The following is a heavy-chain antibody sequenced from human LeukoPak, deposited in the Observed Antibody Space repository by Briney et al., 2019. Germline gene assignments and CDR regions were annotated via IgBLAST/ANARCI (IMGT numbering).Heavy chain of an antibody. V-gene: IGHV1-69*04. Sequence: GASVKVSCKASGGTFSSYAISWVRQAPGQGLEWMGRIIPILGIANYAQKFQGRVTITADKSTSTAYMELSSLRSEDTAVYYCARDIEATVVTYFDYWGQGTLVTVSS. D-gene: IGHD4-23*01. CDR1: GGTFSSYA. CDR2: IIPILGIA. J-gene: IGHJ4*02. CDR3: ARDIEATVVTYFDY.